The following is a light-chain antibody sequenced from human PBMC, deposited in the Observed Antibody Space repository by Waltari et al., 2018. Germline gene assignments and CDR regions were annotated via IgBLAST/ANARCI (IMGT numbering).Light chain of an antibody. CDR2: AVT. CDR3: SSYTSSNTLG. J-gene: IGLJ1*01. Sequence: QSALTQPASVSGSPGQSITISCTGTSSDVGGYNYVSWYQQHPGKAPKLMIYAVTNRPSGVSNRFSGSKSGNTASLTISGLQAEDEADYYCSSYTSSNTLGFGTGTKFTVL. CDR1: SSDVGGYNY. V-gene: IGLV2-14*03.